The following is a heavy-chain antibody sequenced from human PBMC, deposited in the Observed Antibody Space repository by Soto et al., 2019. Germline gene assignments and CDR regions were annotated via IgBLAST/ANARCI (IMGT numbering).Heavy chain of an antibody. CDR3: ARDTFEGGYGYSYYYGMDV. D-gene: IGHD2-15*01. CDR1: GFTFSSYG. CDR2: IWYDGSNK. Sequence: GGSLRLSCAASGFTFSSYGMHWVRQAPGKGLEWVAVIWYDGSNKYYADSVKGRFTISRDNSKNTLYLQMNSLRAEDTAVYYCARDTFEGGYGYSYYYGMDVWGQGTTVTVSS. V-gene: IGHV3-33*01. J-gene: IGHJ6*02.